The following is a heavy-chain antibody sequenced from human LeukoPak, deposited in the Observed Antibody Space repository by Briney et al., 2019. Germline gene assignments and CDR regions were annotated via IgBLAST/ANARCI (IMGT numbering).Heavy chain of an antibody. CDR1: GGSISSSSYY. V-gene: IGHV4-39*01. CDR3: AGIRLGELSLDPYYYYYGMDV. Sequence: SETLSLTCTVSGGSISSSSYYRGWIRQPPGKGLEWIGSIYYSGSTYYNPSLKSRVTISVDTSKNQFSLKLSSVTAADTAVYYCAGIRLGELSLDPYYYYYGMDVWGQGTTVTVSS. J-gene: IGHJ6*02. CDR2: IYYSGST. D-gene: IGHD3-16*02.